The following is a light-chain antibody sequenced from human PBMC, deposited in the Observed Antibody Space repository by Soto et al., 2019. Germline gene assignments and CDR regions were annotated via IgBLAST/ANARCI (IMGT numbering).Light chain of an antibody. V-gene: IGKV1-5*01. Sequence: DLQMTQSPSTLPAYVGDRVSITCRASQSIDTWLAWYQQKPGKAPSLLIFDASILESGVPSRFSGSGSGTEFNLTISSLQPDALATYYSQPYNRASWTFGQGNRVEI. J-gene: IGKJ1*01. CDR3: QPYNRASWT. CDR1: QSIDTW. CDR2: DAS.